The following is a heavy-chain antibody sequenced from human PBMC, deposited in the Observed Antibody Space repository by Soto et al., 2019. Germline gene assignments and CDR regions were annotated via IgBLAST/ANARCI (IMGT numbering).Heavy chain of an antibody. CDR2: ISGSGGST. V-gene: IGHV3-23*01. CDR3: AKGGGPIQLWLPFDY. J-gene: IGHJ4*02. CDR1: GFTFSSYA. D-gene: IGHD5-18*01. Sequence: GGSLRLSCAASGFTFSSYAMSWVRQAPGKGLEWVSAISGSGGSTYYADSVKGRFTISRDNSKNTLYLQMNSLRAEDTAVYYCAKGGGPIQLWLPFDYWGQGTLVTVSS.